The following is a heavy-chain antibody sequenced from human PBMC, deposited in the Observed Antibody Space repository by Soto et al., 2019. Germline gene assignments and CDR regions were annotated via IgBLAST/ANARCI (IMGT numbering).Heavy chain of an antibody. CDR2: IYPGDSDT. V-gene: IGHV5-51*01. D-gene: IGHD3-22*01. J-gene: IGHJ4*02. CDR3: ARHWAYYDSSGYYLDY. Sequence: PGESLKISCKGSGYSFTRYWIGWVRQMPGKGLEWMGIIYPGDSDTRYSPSFQGQVTISADKSISTAYLQWSSLKASDTAMYYCARHWAYYDSSGYYLDYWGQGTLVTV. CDR1: GYSFTRYW.